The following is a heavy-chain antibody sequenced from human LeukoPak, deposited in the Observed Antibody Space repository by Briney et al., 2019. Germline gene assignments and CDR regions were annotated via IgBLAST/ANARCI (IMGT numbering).Heavy chain of an antibody. D-gene: IGHD6-19*01. CDR1: GFIFSSSW. J-gene: IGHJ4*02. V-gene: IGHV3-7*01. Sequence: PGGSLRLYCAASGFIFSSSWMTWVRQAPGKGLEWVANIKKDGSEKYYVDSVKGRFTISRDNAKNLLYLQMDSLRAEDTAVYYCARISTSVAGGDYRGQGTLVTVSS. CDR3: ARISTSVAGGDY. CDR2: IKKDGSEK.